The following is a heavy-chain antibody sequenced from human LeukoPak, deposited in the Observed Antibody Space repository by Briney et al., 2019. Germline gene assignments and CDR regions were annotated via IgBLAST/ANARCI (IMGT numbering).Heavy chain of an antibody. J-gene: IGHJ4*02. CDR3: ARVRLGRGLDY. CDR1: GDSISSSY. V-gene: IGHV4-4*07. CDR2: IHTSGST. D-gene: IGHD6-19*01. Sequence: SETLSPTCTVSGDSISSSYWGWIRQPAGKGLEWIGRIHTSGSTYHSPSLKSRVTMSVDTSTNQFSLKLSSVTAADTAMYYCARVRLGRGLDYWGQGTLVTVSS.